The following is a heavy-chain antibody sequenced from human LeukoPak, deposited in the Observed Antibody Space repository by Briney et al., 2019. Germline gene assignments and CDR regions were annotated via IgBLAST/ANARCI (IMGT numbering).Heavy chain of an antibody. Sequence: SETLSLTCTVSGGSITSSSYYWGWIRQPPGKVLEWIGSIYYSGSTYYNPSLKSRVTISVDTSKNQFSLKLSSVTAADTAVYYCARRDSSGVVPRWDYWGQGTLVTVSS. CDR1: GGSITSSSYY. CDR2: IYYSGST. CDR3: ARRDSSGVVPRWDY. V-gene: IGHV4-39*01. D-gene: IGHD6-25*01. J-gene: IGHJ4*02.